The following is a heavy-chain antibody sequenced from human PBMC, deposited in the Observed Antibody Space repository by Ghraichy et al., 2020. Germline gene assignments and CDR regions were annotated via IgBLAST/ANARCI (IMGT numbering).Heavy chain of an antibody. V-gene: IGHV4-34*01. Sequence: SETLSLTCAVYGGSFRGYYWSWIRQPPGKGLEWIGEINHSGSTNYNPSLKSRVTISVDTSKNQFSLKLSSVTAADTAVYYCARAPRWLKNYFDYWGQGTLVTVSS. CDR1: GGSFRGYY. CDR3: ARAPRWLKNYFDY. J-gene: IGHJ4*02. CDR2: INHSGST. D-gene: IGHD5-24*01.